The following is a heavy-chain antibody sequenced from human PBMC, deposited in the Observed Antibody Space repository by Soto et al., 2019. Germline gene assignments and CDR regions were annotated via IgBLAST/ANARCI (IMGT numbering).Heavy chain of an antibody. CDR3: ARVYSGYDPKANWFDP. D-gene: IGHD5-12*01. V-gene: IGHV1-2*04. J-gene: IGHJ5*02. Sequence: QVQLVQSGAEVKKPGASVKVSCKASGYTFTGYYMHWVRQAPGQGLEWMGWINPNSGGTNYAQKFQGWVTMTRDTSISTACMELSRLRSDDTAVYYCARVYSGYDPKANWFDPWGQGTLVTVSS. CDR1: GYTFTGYY. CDR2: INPNSGGT.